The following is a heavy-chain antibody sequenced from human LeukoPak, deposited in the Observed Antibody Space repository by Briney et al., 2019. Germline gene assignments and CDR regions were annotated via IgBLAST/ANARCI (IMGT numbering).Heavy chain of an antibody. D-gene: IGHD3-22*01. V-gene: IGHV1-69*13. CDR3: ARPAASSGYYIEN. CDR1: GGTFSSYA. CDR2: IIPIFGTA. J-gene: IGHJ4*02. Sequence: ASVKVSCKASGGTFSSYAISWVRQAPGQGLEWMGGIIPIFGTANYAQKFQGRDTITADESTSTAYMELSSLRSEDTAVYYCARPAASSGYYIENWGQGTLVTVSS.